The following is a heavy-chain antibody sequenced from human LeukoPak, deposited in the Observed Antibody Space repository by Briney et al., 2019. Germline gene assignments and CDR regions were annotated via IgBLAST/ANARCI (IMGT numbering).Heavy chain of an antibody. Sequence: GGSLRLSCAASGFTFSSYAMSWVRQAPGKGLEWVSAISGSGGSTYYADSVEGRFTISRDNSKNTLYLQMNSLRAEDTAVYYCAHNYYGSGSYADWGQGTLVTVSS. V-gene: IGHV3-23*01. J-gene: IGHJ4*02. CDR1: GFTFSSYA. D-gene: IGHD3-10*01. CDR3: AHNYYGSGSYAD. CDR2: ISGSGGST.